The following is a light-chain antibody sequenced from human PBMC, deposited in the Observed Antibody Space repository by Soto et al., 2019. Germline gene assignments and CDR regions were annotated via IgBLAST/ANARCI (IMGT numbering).Light chain of an antibody. CDR3: QSYDNTLRGSV. Sequence: QSVLTQPPSVSGAPGQRVTISCTGSSSNIGAGYDVHWYQQLPGTAPKVLIYRNINRPSGVPDRFSGSKSGTLASLAITGLQAEDEADYYCQSYDNTLRGSVFGGGTKVTVL. V-gene: IGLV1-40*01. J-gene: IGLJ2*01. CDR2: RNI. CDR1: SSNIGAGYD.